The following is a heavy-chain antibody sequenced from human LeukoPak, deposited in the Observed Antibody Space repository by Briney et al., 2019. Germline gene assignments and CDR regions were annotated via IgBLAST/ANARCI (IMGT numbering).Heavy chain of an antibody. CDR1: GFTVSSNY. Sequence: GGSLRLSCAASGFTVSSNYMSWVRQAPGKGLEWVSVIYSGGSTYYADSVKGRFTISRDNSKNTLYLQMNSLRAEDTAVYYCARDIVVVPAAISAPRSPFYYYYGMDVWGQGTTVTVSS. J-gene: IGHJ6*02. CDR2: IYSGGST. CDR3: ARDIVVVPAAISAPRSPFYYYYGMDV. V-gene: IGHV3-66*01. D-gene: IGHD2-2*01.